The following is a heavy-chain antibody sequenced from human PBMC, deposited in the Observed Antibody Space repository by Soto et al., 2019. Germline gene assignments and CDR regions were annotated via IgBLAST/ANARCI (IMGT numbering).Heavy chain of an antibody. Sequence: GGSLILSCGASGFNVSSNYMSLVRPAPGKGLEWVSLIDSDGTIDYADSVRGRFTILRDNSENTLFLQMHSLRADDTAVYYCAKDFLVVSGPIDYWGQGAQVTVSS. CDR3: AKDFLVVSGPIDY. CDR1: GFNVSSNY. CDR2: IDSDGTI. D-gene: IGHD2-15*01. V-gene: IGHV3-53*01. J-gene: IGHJ4*02.